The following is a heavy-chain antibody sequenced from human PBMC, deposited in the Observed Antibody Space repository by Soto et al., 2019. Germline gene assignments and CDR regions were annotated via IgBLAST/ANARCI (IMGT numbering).Heavy chain of an antibody. J-gene: IGHJ6*02. CDR3: ARERTGTTSMDV. CDR2: MNPNSGNT. Sequence: QVQLVQSGAEVKKPGASVKVSCKASGYTFTSYDINWVRQATGQGLVWMGWMNPNSGNTGYAQKFQGRVTMTMNTSIRTAYMELSSLRSEDTAVYYWARERTGTTSMDVWGQGTTVTVSS. CDR1: GYTFTSYD. V-gene: IGHV1-8*01. D-gene: IGHD1-1*01.